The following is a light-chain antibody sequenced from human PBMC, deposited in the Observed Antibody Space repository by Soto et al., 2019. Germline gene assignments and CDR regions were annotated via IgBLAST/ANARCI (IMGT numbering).Light chain of an antibody. J-gene: IGKJ3*01. CDR3: QHTYSTPFT. Sequence: DIQMTQSPSPLSASVGDRVTITCRSSRSISSYVNRYQQKPGIAPRLLIFAASNLQTGVPSRFSGSGSGTDFTLTISSLQPEDFGTYFCQHTYSTPFTFGPGTKVDIK. V-gene: IGKV1-39*01. CDR1: RSISSY. CDR2: AAS.